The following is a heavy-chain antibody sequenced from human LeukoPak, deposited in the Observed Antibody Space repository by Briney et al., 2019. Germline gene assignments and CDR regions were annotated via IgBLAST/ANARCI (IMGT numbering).Heavy chain of an antibody. CDR2: IYRGGNT. Sequence: GGSLRLSCAASGFDVSRNYMNWVRQAPGKGLEWVSAIYRGGNTYYADSVKGRFTISRDNSKNTLYLQMNSLRAEDTAVCYCASAFYGGNPDAGYWGQGTLVTVSS. CDR3: ASAFYGGNPDAGY. CDR1: GFDVSRNY. D-gene: IGHD4-23*01. V-gene: IGHV3-53*01. J-gene: IGHJ4*02.